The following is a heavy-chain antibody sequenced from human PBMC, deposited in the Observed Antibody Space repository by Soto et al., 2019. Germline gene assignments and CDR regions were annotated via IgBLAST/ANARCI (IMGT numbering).Heavy chain of an antibody. CDR3: ARDQSRDGFTIRGYYYYGMDV. CDR2: ISSSSSYI. V-gene: IGHV3-21*01. J-gene: IGHJ6*02. Sequence: NPGGSLRLSCAASGFTFSSYSMNWVRQAPGKGLEWVSSISSSSSYIYYADSVKGRFTISRDNAKNSLYLQMNSLRAEDTAVYYCARDQSRDGFTIRGYYYYGMDVWGQGTTVTVSS. CDR1: GFTFSSYS. D-gene: IGHD3-10*01.